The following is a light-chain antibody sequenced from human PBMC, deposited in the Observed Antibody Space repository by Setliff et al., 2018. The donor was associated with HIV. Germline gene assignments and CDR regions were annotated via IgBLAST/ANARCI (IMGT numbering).Light chain of an antibody. CDR1: SSDVGRYNR. CDR2: EVT. Sequence: SVSGSPGQSVTISCTGTSSDVGRYNRVSWYQQPPGTAPKLMIYEVTNRPSGVPDRFSGSKSGSTASLTISGLQAEDEGDYYCSSHRSSSYVFGTGTKVTVL. CDR3: SSHRSSSYV. J-gene: IGLJ1*01. V-gene: IGLV2-18*02.